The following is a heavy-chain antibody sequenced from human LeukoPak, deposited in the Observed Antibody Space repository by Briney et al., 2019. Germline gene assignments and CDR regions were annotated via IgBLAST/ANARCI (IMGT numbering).Heavy chain of an antibody. Sequence: GGSLRLSCAASGFTFSNYGMHWVRQAPGKGLEWVAFIRHDGSNKYYADSVKGRFTISRDNSKNTLYLQMNSLRAEGTAVYYCAKDLTYYYDSSGSEAVGYWGQGTLVTVSS. CDR1: GFTFSNYG. CDR3: AKDLTYYYDSSGSEAVGY. J-gene: IGHJ4*02. D-gene: IGHD3-22*01. CDR2: IRHDGSNK. V-gene: IGHV3-30*02.